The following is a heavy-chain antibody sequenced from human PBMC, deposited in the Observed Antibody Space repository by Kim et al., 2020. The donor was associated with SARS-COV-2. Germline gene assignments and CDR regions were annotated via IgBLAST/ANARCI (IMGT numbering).Heavy chain of an antibody. V-gene: IGHV3-72*01. J-gene: IGHJ6*01. CDR2: ARDEANSYTT. CDR1: GFTFSDHY. CDR3: ARGGSVGNYQYGIDV. D-gene: IGHD3-10*01. Sequence: GGSLRLSCAASGFTFSDHYMDWVRQAPGKGLEWVGRARDEANSYTTFYAASVKGRFTISRDDSKNSLYLQLNSLKSDDTAVYYCARGGSVGNYQYGIDV.